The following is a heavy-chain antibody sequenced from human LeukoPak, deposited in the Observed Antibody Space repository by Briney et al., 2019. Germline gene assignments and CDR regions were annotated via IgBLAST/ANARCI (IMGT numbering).Heavy chain of an antibody. D-gene: IGHD6-13*01. CDR3: ARDLIAAASGAFDI. CDR2: IHYSGGT. Sequence: SETLSLTCTVSGGSISGYYWSWIRLPPGKGLEWIGYIHYSGGTNYNPSLKSRVTISVDTSKNQFSLKLTSVTAADTAVYYCARDLIAAASGAFDIWGQGTVVTVSS. J-gene: IGHJ3*02. CDR1: GGSISGYY. V-gene: IGHV4-59*01.